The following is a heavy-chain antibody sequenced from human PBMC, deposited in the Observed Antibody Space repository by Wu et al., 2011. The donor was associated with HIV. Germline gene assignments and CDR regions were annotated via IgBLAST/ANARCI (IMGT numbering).Heavy chain of an antibody. D-gene: IGHD3-3*01. CDR1: GYTFTSYG. J-gene: IGHJ5*02. V-gene: IGHV1-18*01. CDR2: ISVYNGNR. Sequence: QVQLVQSGAEVKKPGASLKVSCKASGYTFTSYGISWVRQAPGQGLEWMGWISVYNGNRNYAQRFQGRVTMTTDTSTSTAYMELRSLRSDDTAVYYCARGRLDYDFWSGPSTNWFDPWGQGTLVTVSS. CDR3: ARGRLDYDFWSGPSTNWFDP.